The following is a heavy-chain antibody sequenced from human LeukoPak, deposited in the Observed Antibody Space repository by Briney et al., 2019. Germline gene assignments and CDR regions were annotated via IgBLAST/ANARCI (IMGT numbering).Heavy chain of an antibody. V-gene: IGHV5-51*01. J-gene: IGHJ4*02. D-gene: IGHD5-24*01. Sequence: PGESLKISCKGSGYIFANYWIAWVRQMPGKGLEWMGIIYPDDSDTRYSPSFQGQVTISADKSIATAYLQWSSLKPSDTAMYYCARPVEMATSPFDYWGQGTLVTVSS. CDR1: GYIFANYW. CDR3: ARPVEMATSPFDY. CDR2: IYPDDSDT.